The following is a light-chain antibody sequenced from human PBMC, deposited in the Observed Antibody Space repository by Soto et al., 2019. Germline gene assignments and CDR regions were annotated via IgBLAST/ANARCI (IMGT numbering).Light chain of an antibody. CDR1: SSDVGGYNY. CDR2: DVS. J-gene: IGLJ1*01. Sequence: QSVLTQPASVSGSPGQSITISCTGTSSDVGGYNYVSWYQQHPGKAPKLMIYDVSNRPSGVSNRFSGSKSGNTASLTISGLEGEDEADYYCSSYTRSSTRVFGTGTKLTVL. V-gene: IGLV2-14*01. CDR3: SSYTRSSTRV.